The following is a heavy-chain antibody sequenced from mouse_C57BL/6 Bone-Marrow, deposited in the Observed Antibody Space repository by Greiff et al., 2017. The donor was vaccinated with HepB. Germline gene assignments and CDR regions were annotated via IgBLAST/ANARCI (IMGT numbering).Heavy chain of an antibody. D-gene: IGHD3-3*01. Sequence: QVQLQQPGAELVKPGASVKMSCKASGYTFTSYWITWVKQRPGQGLEWIGDIYPGSGSTNYNEKFKSKATLTVDKPSSTAYMQLSSLTSEDSAVYYCARGHAILEGYFDYWGQGTTLTVSS. CDR2: IYPGSGST. V-gene: IGHV1-55*01. CDR1: GYTFTSYW. J-gene: IGHJ2*01. CDR3: ARGHAILEGYFDY.